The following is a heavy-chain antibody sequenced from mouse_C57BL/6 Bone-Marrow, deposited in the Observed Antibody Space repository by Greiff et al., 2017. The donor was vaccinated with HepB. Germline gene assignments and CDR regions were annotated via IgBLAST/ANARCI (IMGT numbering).Heavy chain of an antibody. D-gene: IGHD1-1*01. J-gene: IGHJ2*01. CDR3: ARNYYGSGVHFDY. CDR1: GYTFTTYP. Sequence: QVHVKQSGAELVKPGASVKMSCKASGYTFTTYPIEWMKQNHGKSLEWIGNFHPYNDDTKYNEKFKGKATLTVEKSSSTVYLELSRLTSDDSAVYYCARNYYGSGVHFDYWGQGTTLTVSS. V-gene: IGHV1-47*01. CDR2: FHPYNDDT.